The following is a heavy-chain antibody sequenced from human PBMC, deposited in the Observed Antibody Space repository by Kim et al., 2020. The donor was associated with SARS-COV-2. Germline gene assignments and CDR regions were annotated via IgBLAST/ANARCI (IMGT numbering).Heavy chain of an antibody. Sequence: NTNYAQKLQDRVTMTTDTSTSTAYKELRSLRSDDTAVYYCARGGSSWWAYWGQGTLVTVSS. V-gene: IGHV1-18*01. CDR2: NT. CDR3: ARGGSSWWAY. D-gene: IGHD6-13*01. J-gene: IGHJ4*02.